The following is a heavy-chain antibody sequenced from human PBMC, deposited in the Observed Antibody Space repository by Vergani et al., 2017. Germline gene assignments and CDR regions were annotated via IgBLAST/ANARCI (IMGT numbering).Heavy chain of an antibody. J-gene: IGHJ6*02. CDR3: AKANPRNSGYDYLYYYHAMDV. V-gene: IGHV3-23*01. CDR2: ISGSGGST. D-gene: IGHD5-12*01. Sequence: EVQLLESGGDLVQPGGSLRLSCAASGFTFNHYAMNWVRQAPGKGLEWVSVISGSGGSTYYAGSVKGRFTISRDSSKTRLYLQMNSLSAGDTAVYYCAKANPRNSGYDYLYYYHAMDVWGQGTTVTVSS. CDR1: GFTFNHYA.